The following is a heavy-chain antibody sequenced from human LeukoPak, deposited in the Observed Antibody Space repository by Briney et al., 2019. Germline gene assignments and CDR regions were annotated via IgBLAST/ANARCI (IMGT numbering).Heavy chain of an antibody. CDR3: ARDDLGDY. J-gene: IGHJ4*02. CDR2: ISTSSSYI. CDR1: GFTFSSYS. Sequence: GGSLRLSCAASGFTFSSYSMNWVRQAPGKGLEWVSFISTSSSYIYYADSVKGRFTISRDNAKKSLFLQMNSLRAEDTAVYYCARDDLGDYWGQGTLVTVSS. V-gene: IGHV3-21*01.